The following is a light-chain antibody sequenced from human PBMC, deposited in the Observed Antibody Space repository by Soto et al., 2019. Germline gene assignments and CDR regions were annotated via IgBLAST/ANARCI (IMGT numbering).Light chain of an antibody. V-gene: IGLV2-11*01. CDR3: CSYAGSHTYV. CDR1: SSDVGGYNY. CDR2: DVS. Sequence: QSALTQPRSVSGSPGQSVTISCTGTSSDVGGYNYVSWYQQRPGKAPKFMIYDVSTRPSGVPERFSGSKSGNTASLTISGLEADDEADYFCCSYAGSHTYVFGTGTKVTVL. J-gene: IGLJ1*01.